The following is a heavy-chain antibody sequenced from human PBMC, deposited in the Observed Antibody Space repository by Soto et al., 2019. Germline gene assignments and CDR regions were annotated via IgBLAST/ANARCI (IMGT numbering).Heavy chain of an antibody. CDR2: IIPIFGTA. CDR1: GGTFSSYA. V-gene: IGHV1-69*01. D-gene: IGHD6-19*01. J-gene: IGHJ4*02. Sequence: VKVSCKASGGTFSSYAISWVRQAPGQGLEWMGGIIPIFGTANYAQKFQGRVTXTADESTSTAYMELSSLRSEDTAVYYCARETGYSSGWYGYFDYWGQGTLVTVSS. CDR3: ARETGYSSGWYGYFDY.